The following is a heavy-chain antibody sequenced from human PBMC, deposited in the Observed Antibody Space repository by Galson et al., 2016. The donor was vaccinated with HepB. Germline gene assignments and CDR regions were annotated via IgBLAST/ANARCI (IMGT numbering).Heavy chain of an antibody. D-gene: IGHD3-10*01. CDR1: GVTFRSYS. V-gene: IGHV3-21*01. CDR2: ISSSSSSI. J-gene: IGHJ4*02. CDR3: ARDILWFGELTRVYYFDY. Sequence: SLRLSCTASGVTFRSYSMIWVRHSRGSGLEWAASISSSSSSIPYSDSWKGRFTISRDNARNSLYLQMNSLRAEDTAVYYCARDILWFGELTRVYYFDYWAREPWSPSPQ.